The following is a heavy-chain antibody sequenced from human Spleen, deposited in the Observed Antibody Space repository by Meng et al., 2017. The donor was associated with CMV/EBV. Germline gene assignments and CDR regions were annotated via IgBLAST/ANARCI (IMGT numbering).Heavy chain of an antibody. CDR3: ARDPYCGGDWCYFDY. CDR1: GFTFSSYA. V-gene: IGHV3-30-3*01. CDR2: ISYDGSNK. J-gene: IGHJ4*02. D-gene: IGHD2-21*02. Sequence: QVQLVESGGGVVQPGRSLRLSCAASGFTFSSYAMHWVRQAPGKGLEWVAVISYDGSNKYYADSVKGRFTISRDNSKNTLYLQMNSLRAEDTAVYYCARDPYCGGDWCYFDYWGQGTLVTVSS.